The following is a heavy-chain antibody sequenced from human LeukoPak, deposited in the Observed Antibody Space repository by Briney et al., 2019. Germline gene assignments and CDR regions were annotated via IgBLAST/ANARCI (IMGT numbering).Heavy chain of an antibody. D-gene: IGHD6-6*01. Sequence: QPGGSLRLSCAASGVTSNYMTWVRQAPGKGLEWVSVTYNGGTTYYADSVKGRFTISRDNSKSTLFVYLQMNSLRTDDTALYYCAGGGEAARSLAYWGQGALVTVSS. CDR1: GVTSNY. CDR2: TYNGGTT. J-gene: IGHJ4*02. V-gene: IGHV3-66*02. CDR3: AGGGEAARSLAY.